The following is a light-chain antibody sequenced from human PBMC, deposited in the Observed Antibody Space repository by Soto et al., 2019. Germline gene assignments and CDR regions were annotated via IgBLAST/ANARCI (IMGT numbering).Light chain of an antibody. J-gene: IGLJ1*01. V-gene: IGLV2-14*01. CDR2: DVR. Sequence: QSVLTQPASVSGSPGQSITISCTGTSSDVGGYNYVSWYQQHPGKAPKLMIYDVRNRPSGVSNRFSGSKSGNTASLTISGLQAEDEADYYCSSYTSSTTQVFGTGTKLTVL. CDR1: SSDVGGYNY. CDR3: SSYTSSTTQV.